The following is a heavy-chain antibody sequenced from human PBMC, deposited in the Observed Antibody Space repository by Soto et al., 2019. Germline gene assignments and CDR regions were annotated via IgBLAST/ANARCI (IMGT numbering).Heavy chain of an antibody. CDR3: ARDGDGRMTTNPYYYNGMDV. J-gene: IGHJ6*02. CDR2: VFYTGRA. D-gene: IGHD4-4*01. CDR1: GDSIRSYY. V-gene: IGHV4-59*01. Sequence: PSETLSLTCSVSGDSIRSYYWTWIRQPPGKGLQWIGYVFYTGRANYNASLKSRVSISLDTSNYQFSLKLSSVTAADTAVYYCARDGDGRMTTNPYYYNGMDVWGPGTTVTVSS.